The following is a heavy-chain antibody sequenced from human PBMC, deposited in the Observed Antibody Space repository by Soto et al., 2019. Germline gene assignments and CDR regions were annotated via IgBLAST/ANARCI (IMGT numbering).Heavy chain of an antibody. V-gene: IGHV4-34*01. D-gene: IGHD2-21*01. J-gene: IGHJ4*02. CDR1: GGSFSGYY. CDR3: ASLARG. Sequence: SETLSLTCAVYGGSFSGYYWSWIRQPPGKGLEWIGEINHSGSTNYNPSLKSRVTISVDTSKNQFSLKLSSVTAADTAVYYCASLARGWGQGTLVTVSS. CDR2: INHSGST.